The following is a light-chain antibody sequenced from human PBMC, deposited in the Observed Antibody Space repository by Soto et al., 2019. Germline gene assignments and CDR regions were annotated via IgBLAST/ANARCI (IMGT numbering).Light chain of an antibody. CDR2: DAS. J-gene: IGKJ1*01. Sequence: DIQMTQSPSTLSASVIDIVTITFRASQGIINYLHWYQQKPGKAPKLLIYDASSLESGVPSRFSGSGSGTEFTLTISSLQTDDFATYYCQQYNSYSAFGQGTKVDIK. CDR3: QQYNSYSA. V-gene: IGKV1-5*01. CDR1: QGIINY.